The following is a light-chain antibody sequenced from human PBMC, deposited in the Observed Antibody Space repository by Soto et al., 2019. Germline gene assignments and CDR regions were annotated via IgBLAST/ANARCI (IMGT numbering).Light chain of an antibody. CDR3: CSYAGSRIWV. CDR1: SSDVGSYNL. V-gene: IGLV2-23*02. Sequence: QSALTQPASVSGSPGQSITISCTGTSSDVGSYNLVSWYQQYPGKAPKLMIYEVSKRPSGVSNRFSGSKSGNTASLTISGLQAEDEADYYCCSYAGSRIWVFGGGTKLTVL. CDR2: EVS. J-gene: IGLJ3*02.